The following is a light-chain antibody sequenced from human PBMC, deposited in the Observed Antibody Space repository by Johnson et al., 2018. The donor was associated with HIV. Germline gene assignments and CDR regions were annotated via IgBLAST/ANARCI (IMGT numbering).Light chain of an antibody. CDR1: NSNIGNNF. CDR2: ENN. V-gene: IGLV1-51*02. J-gene: IGLJ1*01. CDR3: GTWDSRLSAYV. Sequence: QSVLTQPPSVSAAPGQKVTISCSGTNSNIGNNFVSWYQQFPGTAPRLLIYENNKRPSGIPDRFSGSKSGTSATLGITGLQTGDEADYYCGTWDSRLSAYVFGTGTKVTVL.